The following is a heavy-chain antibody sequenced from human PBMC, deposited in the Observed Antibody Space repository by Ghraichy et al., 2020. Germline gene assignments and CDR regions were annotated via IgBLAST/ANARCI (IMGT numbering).Heavy chain of an antibody. CDR2: ISGSGGDT. D-gene: IGHD1-26*01. V-gene: IGHV3-23*01. Sequence: GGSLRLSCAASGFTFSSYVLSWVRQAPGKGLEWVSAISGSGGDTYYPDSVKGRFTISRDNSKNTLYLQMNSLRAEDTAVYFCAKGLLPGTRTISYSYNGMDVWGQGTPVTVSS. CDR3: AKGLLPGTRTISYSYNGMDV. J-gene: IGHJ6*02. CDR1: GFTFSSYV.